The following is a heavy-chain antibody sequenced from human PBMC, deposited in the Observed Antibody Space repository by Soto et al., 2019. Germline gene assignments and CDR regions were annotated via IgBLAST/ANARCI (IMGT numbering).Heavy chain of an antibody. CDR3: ARDAVTSHGFDY. V-gene: IGHV3-48*03. Sequence: GGSLRLSCAASGFTFSSYEMNWVRQAPGKGLEWVSYISSSGSTIYYADSVKGRFTITRDNAKNSLYLQMNSLRAEDTAVYYCARDAVTSHGFDYWGQGTLVTVSS. CDR2: ISSSGSTI. D-gene: IGHD2-2*01. J-gene: IGHJ4*02. CDR1: GFTFSSYE.